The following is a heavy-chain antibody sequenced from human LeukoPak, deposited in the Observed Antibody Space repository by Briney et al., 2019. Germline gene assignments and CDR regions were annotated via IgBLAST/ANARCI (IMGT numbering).Heavy chain of an antibody. V-gene: IGHV3-23*01. Sequence: GGSLRLSCAASGFIFSSYWMHWVRQAPGKGLEWVSAISGSGGSTYYADSVKGRFTISRDNSKNTLYLQMNSLRAEDTAVYYCAKRLAYGSGGSDYFDYWGQGTLVTVSS. CDR3: AKRLAYGSGGSDYFDY. CDR1: GFIFSSYW. CDR2: ISGSGGST. D-gene: IGHD3-10*01. J-gene: IGHJ4*02.